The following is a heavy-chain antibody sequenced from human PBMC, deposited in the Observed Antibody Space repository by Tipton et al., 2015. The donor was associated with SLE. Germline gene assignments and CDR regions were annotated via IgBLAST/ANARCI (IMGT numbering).Heavy chain of an antibody. CDR1: GFTFSSYA. CDR3: AKDGGTGYYDGSGYWS. D-gene: IGHD3-22*01. Sequence: SLRLSCAASGFTFSSYAMHWVRQAPGKGLEWVAVISYDGSNKYYADSVKGRFTISRDNSKNTLYLQMNSLRAEDTALYYCAKDGGTGYYDGSGYWSWGQGTLVTVSS. V-gene: IGHV3-30-3*01. J-gene: IGHJ4*02. CDR2: ISYDGSNK.